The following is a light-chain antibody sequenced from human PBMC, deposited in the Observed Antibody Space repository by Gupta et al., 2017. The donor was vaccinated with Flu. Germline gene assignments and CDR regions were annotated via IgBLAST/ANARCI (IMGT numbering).Light chain of an antibody. CDR2: DNN. V-gene: IGLV1-44*01. CDR1: SSNIGTNA. CDR3: AAWDDSLNGHYV. J-gene: IGLJ1*01. Sequence: QSVLPQPPSASGTPGQRVTISCSGSSSNIGTNAVHWYQQVPGTAPKLLIYDNNQRPSGVPDRFSGSKSGTSASLAISGLQSEDEADYYCAAWDDSLNGHYVFGTGTEVTV.